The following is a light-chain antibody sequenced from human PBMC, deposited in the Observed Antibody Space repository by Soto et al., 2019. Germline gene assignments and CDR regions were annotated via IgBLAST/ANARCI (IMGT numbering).Light chain of an antibody. CDR2: KAS. Sequence: DVQITQSASTVSASVGDRVTITCRASQSISSWLAWYQQKPGKAPKLLIYKASSLESGAPSRFSGSGSGTEFTLTISSLQPDDFATYYCQQYNSYSWTFGQGTKVDIK. CDR1: QSISSW. CDR3: QQYNSYSWT. J-gene: IGKJ1*01. V-gene: IGKV1-5*03.